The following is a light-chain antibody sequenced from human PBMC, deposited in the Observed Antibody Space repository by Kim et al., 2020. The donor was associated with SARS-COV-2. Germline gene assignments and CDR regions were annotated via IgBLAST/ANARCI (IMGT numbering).Light chain of an antibody. CDR3: QQYDNLPIT. CDR1: QDITNY. CDR2: DAS. V-gene: IGKV1-33*01. Sequence: ASLGDRVTITCQASQDITNYLNWYQQKPGKAPDLLIYDASNLQTGVPSRFSGSGSGADFTFTISGLQPEDAATYYCQQYDNLPITFGQGTRLEIK. J-gene: IGKJ5*01.